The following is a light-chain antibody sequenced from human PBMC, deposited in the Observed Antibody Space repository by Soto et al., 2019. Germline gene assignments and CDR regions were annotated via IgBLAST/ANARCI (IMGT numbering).Light chain of an antibody. CDR2: DAS. Sequence: EILLTQSPATLSLSPGERATLSCRASQSVSRYLAWYQQKPGQAPRLLIYDASNRATGIPARFSGSGSGTDFTLTISSLEPEDFEFYYCQQRSNWPPTFGGGTKVDIK. J-gene: IGKJ4*01. CDR3: QQRSNWPPT. V-gene: IGKV3-11*01. CDR1: QSVSRY.